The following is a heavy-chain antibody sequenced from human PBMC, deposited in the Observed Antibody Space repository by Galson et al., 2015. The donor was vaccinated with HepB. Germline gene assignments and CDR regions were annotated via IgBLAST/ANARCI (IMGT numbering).Heavy chain of an antibody. V-gene: IGHV1-69*13. CDR3: ARDGYNLVGYFDL. CDR2: IIPIFGTA. D-gene: IGHD5-24*01. CDR1: GGTFSSYA. Sequence: SVKVSCKASGGTFSSYAISWVRQAPGQGLEWMGGIIPIFGTANYAQKFQDRVTITADESTSTAYMELSSLRSEDTAVYYCARDGYNLVGYFDLWGRGTLVTVSS. J-gene: IGHJ2*01.